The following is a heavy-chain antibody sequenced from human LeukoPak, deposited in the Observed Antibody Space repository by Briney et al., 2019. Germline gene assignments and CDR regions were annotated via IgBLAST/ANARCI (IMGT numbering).Heavy chain of an antibody. D-gene: IGHD3-10*01. J-gene: IGHJ4*02. CDR1: GYTFTSYY. CDR3: ARESYSGYFDY. V-gene: IGHV1-46*01. Sequence: ASVKVSCKASGYTFTSYYMHWVRQAPGQGLEWMGIINPSGGSTSYAQKFQGRVTMTRDMSTSTVYMELSSLRSEDTAVYYCARESYSGYFDYWGQGTLVTVSS. CDR2: INPSGGST.